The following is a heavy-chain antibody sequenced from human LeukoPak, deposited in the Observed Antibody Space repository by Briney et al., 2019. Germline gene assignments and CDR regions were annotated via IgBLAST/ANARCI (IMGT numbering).Heavy chain of an antibody. CDR3: ARDGTDYYYYYGMDV. J-gene: IGHJ6*02. D-gene: IGHD1-26*01. Sequence: SETLSLTCAVYGGSFSGYYWSWIRQPPGKGLEWIGEINHSGSTNYSPSLKSRVTISVDTSKNQFSLKLSSVTAADTAVYYCARDGTDYYYYYGMDVWGQGTTVTVSS. CDR2: INHSGST. V-gene: IGHV4-34*01. CDR1: GGSFSGYY.